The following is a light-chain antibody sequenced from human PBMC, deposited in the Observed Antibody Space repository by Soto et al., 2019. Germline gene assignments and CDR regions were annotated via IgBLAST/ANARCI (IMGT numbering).Light chain of an antibody. CDR3: QQYDTFWT. CDR1: RGISNW. CDR2: DVS. V-gene: IGKV1-5*01. Sequence: DIQMTQPPSTLSASVGDRVTITCRASRGISNWLAWYQQKPGKAPKLLIYDVSSLESGVPSRFSGSGSGTEFTLTISSLQPDDSATYHCQQYDTFWTFGQGTKVDIK. J-gene: IGKJ1*01.